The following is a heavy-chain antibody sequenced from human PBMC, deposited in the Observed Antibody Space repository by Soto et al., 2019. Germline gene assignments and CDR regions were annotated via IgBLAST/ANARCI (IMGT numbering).Heavy chain of an antibody. D-gene: IGHD6-19*01. V-gene: IGHV1-2*04. CDR2: INPNSGGT. CDR3: ARDSAIAVAGTPYYGMDV. CDR1: GYTFTGYY. Sequence: ASVKVSCKASGYTFTGYYMHWVRQAPGQGLEWMGWINPNSGGTNYAQKFQGWVTMTRDTSISTAYMELSRLRSDDTAVYYCARDSAIAVAGTPYYGMDVWGQGTTVTVSS. J-gene: IGHJ6*02.